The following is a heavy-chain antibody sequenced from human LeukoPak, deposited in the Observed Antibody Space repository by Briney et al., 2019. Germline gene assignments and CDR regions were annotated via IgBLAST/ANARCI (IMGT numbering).Heavy chain of an antibody. CDR3: AREGAFPQGSIAAAGTCGMDV. V-gene: IGHV1-8*01. J-gene: IGHJ6*02. CDR2: MNPNSGNT. CDR1: GYTFTSYD. D-gene: IGHD6-13*01. Sequence: ASVKVSCKASGYTFTSYDINWVRQATGQGLEWMGWMNPNSGNTGYAQKFQGRVTMTRNTSISTAYMELSSLRSEDTAVYYYAREGAFPQGSIAAAGTCGMDVWGQGTTVTVSS.